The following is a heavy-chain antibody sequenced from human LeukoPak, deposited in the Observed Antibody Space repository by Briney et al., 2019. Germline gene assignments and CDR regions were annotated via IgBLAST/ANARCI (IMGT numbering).Heavy chain of an antibody. CDR3: ARRRLRAFDI. Sequence: GGSLRLSCAASGFTFSSYSMNWVRQAPGKGLEWVSYISSSGSTIYYADSVKGRFTISRDNAKNSLYLQMNSLRAEDTAVYYCARRRLRAFDIWGQGTMVTVSS. J-gene: IGHJ3*02. CDR2: ISSSGSTI. CDR1: GFTFSSYS. D-gene: IGHD6-25*01. V-gene: IGHV3-48*04.